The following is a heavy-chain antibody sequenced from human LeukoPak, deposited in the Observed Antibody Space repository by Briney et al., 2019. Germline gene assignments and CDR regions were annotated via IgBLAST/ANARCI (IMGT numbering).Heavy chain of an antibody. CDR3: ARDPDSSYEWGPFDP. V-gene: IGHV6-1*01. Sequence: SQTLSLTCAISGDSVSSNSASWNWIRQSPSRGLEWLGRTYYRSKWNTDYAVPVKGRITINPDTSKNQFSLYLNSVTPEDTAVYYCARDPDSSYEWGPFDPWGQGTLVTVSS. CDR2: TYYRSKWNT. CDR1: GDSVSSNSAS. J-gene: IGHJ5*02. D-gene: IGHD1-26*01.